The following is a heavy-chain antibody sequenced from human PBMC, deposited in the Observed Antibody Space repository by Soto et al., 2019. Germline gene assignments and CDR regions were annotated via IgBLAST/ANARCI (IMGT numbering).Heavy chain of an antibody. CDR2: INAYNGNT. V-gene: IGHV1-18*01. D-gene: IGHD5-18*01. CDR1: GYTFTSYG. CDR3: ARDQAMAQFDY. Sequence: QVQLVQSGAEVKKPGASVKVSCKASGYTFTSYGISWVRQAPGQGLEWMGWINAYNGNTKYAQKLHGRVTMTTDTSTSTAYMELRSLSSHDTAVYYCARDQAMAQFDYWGQGTLVTVSS. J-gene: IGHJ4*02.